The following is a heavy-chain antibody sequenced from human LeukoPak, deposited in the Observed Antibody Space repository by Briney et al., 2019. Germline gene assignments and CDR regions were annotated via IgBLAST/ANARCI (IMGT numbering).Heavy chain of an antibody. D-gene: IGHD3-10*01. CDR3: AKDLAYGSGQHPTRYYYYYMDV. CDR2: IRYDGSNK. J-gene: IGHJ6*03. V-gene: IGHV3-30*02. CDR1: GFTFSSYG. Sequence: GGSLRLSCAASGFTFSSYGMHWVRQAPGKGLEWVAFIRYDGSNKYYADSVKGRFTISRDNSKNTLYLQMNSLRAEDTAVYYCAKDLAYGSGQHPTRYYYYYMDVWGKGTTVTISS.